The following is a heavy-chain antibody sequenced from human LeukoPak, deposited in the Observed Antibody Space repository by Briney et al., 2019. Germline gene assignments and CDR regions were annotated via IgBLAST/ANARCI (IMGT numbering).Heavy chain of an antibody. D-gene: IGHD2-2*01. V-gene: IGHV3-23*01. CDR3: AKSIVVVPAAMYGYYYGMDV. CDR2: ISGSGGST. CDR1: GFTFSSYA. J-gene: IGHJ6*02. Sequence: GGSLRLSCAASGFTFSSYAMSWVRQAPGKGLEWVSAISGSGGSTYYADSVKGRFTIARDNSKNTLYLQMNSLRAEDTAVYYCAKSIVVVPAAMYGYYYGMDVWGQGTTVTVSS.